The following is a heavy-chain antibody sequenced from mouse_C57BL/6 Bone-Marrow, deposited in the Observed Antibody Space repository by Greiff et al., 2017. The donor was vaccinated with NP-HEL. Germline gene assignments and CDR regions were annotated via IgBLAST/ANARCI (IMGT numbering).Heavy chain of an antibody. D-gene: IGHD1-1*02. CDR3: ARGGIHYGPWFAY. CDR1: GYTFTSYW. V-gene: IGHV1-72*01. Sequence: QVQLQQPGAELVKPGASVKLSCKASGYTFTSYWMHWVKQRPGRGLEWIGRIDPNSGGTKYNEKFKSKATLTVDKPSSTAYMQLSSLTSEDSAVYYCARGGIHYGPWFAYWGQGTLVTVSA. CDR2: IDPNSGGT. J-gene: IGHJ3*01.